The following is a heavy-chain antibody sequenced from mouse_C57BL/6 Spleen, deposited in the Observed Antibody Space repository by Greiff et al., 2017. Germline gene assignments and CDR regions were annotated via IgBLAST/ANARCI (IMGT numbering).Heavy chain of an antibody. J-gene: IGHJ1*03. CDR2: ISYDGSN. V-gene: IGHV3-6*01. CDR3: ARDLLPWYFDV. Sequence: EVQVVESGPGLVKPSQSLSLTCSVTGYSITSGYYWNWIRQFPGNKLEWMGYISYDGSNNYNPSLKNRISITRDTSKNQFFLKLNSVTTEDTATYYCARDLLPWYFDVWGTGTTVTVSS. CDR1: GYSITSGYY. D-gene: IGHD1-1*01.